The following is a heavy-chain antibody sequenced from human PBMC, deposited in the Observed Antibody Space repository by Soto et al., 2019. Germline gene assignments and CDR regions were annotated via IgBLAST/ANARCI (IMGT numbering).Heavy chain of an antibody. Sequence: QVTLKESGPVLVKPTETLTLTCTVSGFSLSNARMGVSWIRQPPGKALEWLTHIFSNDEKSYSTSLKSRLTISKDTSKSQVVLTMTNMDPVDTATYHCARIRSSGWYPQVDYWGQGTLVTVSS. CDR2: IFSNDEK. D-gene: IGHD6-19*01. CDR1: GFSLSNARMG. J-gene: IGHJ4*02. V-gene: IGHV2-26*01. CDR3: ARIRSSGWYPQVDY.